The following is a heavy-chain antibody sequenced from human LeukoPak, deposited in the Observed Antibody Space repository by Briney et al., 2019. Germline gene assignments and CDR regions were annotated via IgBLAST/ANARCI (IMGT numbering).Heavy chain of an antibody. CDR1: GYTFTGYY. Sequence: ASVKVSCKASGYTFTGYYMHWVRQAPGQGLEWMGWITPNSGGTNYAQKFQARVTLTRDTSISTAYMELSSLRSDDTAVYFCARETGLSGTYSDAFDIWGQGTMVTVSS. V-gene: IGHV1-2*02. J-gene: IGHJ3*02. CDR2: ITPNSGGT. CDR3: ARETGLSGTYSDAFDI. D-gene: IGHD3-3*01.